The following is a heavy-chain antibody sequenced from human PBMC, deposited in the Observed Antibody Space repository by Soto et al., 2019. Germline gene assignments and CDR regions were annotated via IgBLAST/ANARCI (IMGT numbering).Heavy chain of an antibody. CDR3: ARETWGVVYYYYYYMDV. V-gene: IGHV4-34*01. CDR2: INHSGST. Sequence: SETLSLTCAVYGGSFSGYYWSWIRQPPGKGLEWIGEINHSGSTNYNPSLKSRVTISVDTSKNQFSLKLSSVTAADTAVYYCARETWGVVYYYYYYMDVWGKGTTVTVSS. CDR1: GGSFSGYY. D-gene: IGHD3-3*01. J-gene: IGHJ6*03.